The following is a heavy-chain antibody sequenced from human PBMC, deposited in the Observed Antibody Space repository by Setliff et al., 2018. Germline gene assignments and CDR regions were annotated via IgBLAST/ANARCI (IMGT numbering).Heavy chain of an antibody. CDR3: ARTDSSSWYYYYGMDV. CDR2: MNPNSGNT. V-gene: IGHV1-8*02. CDR1: GYTFTSYD. J-gene: IGHJ6*02. Sequence: ASVKVSCKASGYTFTSYDINWVRQATGQGLEWMGWMNPNSGNTGYAQKFQGRVTMTRNTSISTAYMELSSLRSEDTAVYYCARTDSSSWYYYYGMDVWGQGTTVTVSS. D-gene: IGHD6-13*01.